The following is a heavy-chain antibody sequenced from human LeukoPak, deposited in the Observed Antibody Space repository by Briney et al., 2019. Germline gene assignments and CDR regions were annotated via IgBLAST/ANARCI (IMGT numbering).Heavy chain of an antibody. CDR2: INSDGSST. Sequence: GGSLRLSCAASGFTFSRYWMHWVRQAPGKGLVWVSRINSDGSSTSYADSVKGRFTISRDNAKNTLYLQMNSLRAEDTAVYYCARGHYYDSSGYLNWGQGTLVTVSS. CDR3: ARGHYYDSSGYLN. D-gene: IGHD3-22*01. J-gene: IGHJ4*02. V-gene: IGHV3-74*01. CDR1: GFTFSRYW.